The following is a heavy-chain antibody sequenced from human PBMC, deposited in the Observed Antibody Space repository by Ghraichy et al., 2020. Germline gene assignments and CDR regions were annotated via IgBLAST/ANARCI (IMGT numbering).Heavy chain of an antibody. J-gene: IGHJ6*02. CDR2: ISTSSRSI. V-gene: IGHV3-48*02. Sequence: GGSLRLSCVGSGFTFGDYNLNWVRQSPGKGLEWISYISTSSRSIFYADSVKGRFTISSDNAQNSLFLQMRSLIDEDTAVYYCARASRVVRFYYYDGMDVWGQGTTVTVSS. CDR1: GFTFGDYN. CDR3: ARASRVVRFYYYDGMDV. D-gene: IGHD4-23*01.